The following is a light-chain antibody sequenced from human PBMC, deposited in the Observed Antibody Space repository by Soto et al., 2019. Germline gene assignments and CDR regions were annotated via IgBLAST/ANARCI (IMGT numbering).Light chain of an antibody. J-gene: IGKJ4*01. Sequence: EIVLTQSPGTLSLSPGERATLSCRASQSVRSTYLAWYQQKPGQAPRLLIYGASKRESGVPDRFSGGGSGTDFTLTISSLEPEDFAVYYCQQYSASVTFGGGTKVDIK. CDR3: QQYSASVT. CDR1: QSVRSTY. CDR2: GAS. V-gene: IGKV3-20*01.